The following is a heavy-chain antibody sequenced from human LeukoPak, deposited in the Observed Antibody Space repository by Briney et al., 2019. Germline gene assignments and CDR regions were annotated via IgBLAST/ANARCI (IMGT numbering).Heavy chain of an antibody. V-gene: IGHV3-23*01. J-gene: IGHJ4*02. CDR3: AKRGVVIRVFLVGFHKEAYYFES. Sequence: PGGSLRLPCAVSGTTLSNYGMSWVRQAPGKGLEWVAGISDSGGSTNYADSVKGRFTISRDNPKNTLYLQMNSLRAEDTAVYFCAKRGVVIRVFLVGFHKEAYYFESWGQGALVTVSS. CDR1: GTTLSNYG. CDR2: ISDSGGST. D-gene: IGHD3-10*01.